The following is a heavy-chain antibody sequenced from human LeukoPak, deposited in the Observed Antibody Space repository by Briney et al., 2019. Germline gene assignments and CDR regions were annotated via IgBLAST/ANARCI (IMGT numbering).Heavy chain of an antibody. V-gene: IGHV2-70*11. CDR3: SRVIAVAGGGAFDH. J-gene: IGHJ5*02. CDR1: GFSLSTHGMC. D-gene: IGHD6-19*01. CDR2: IDWDDDR. Sequence: SGPTLVKPTQTLTLTCTFSGFSLSTHGMCVSWTRQVPGKALEWLARIDWDDDRYYTTSLRTRLTISKDTSKNQVVLTMTNMDPVDTGTYYCSRVIAVAGGGAFDHWGQGALVTVSS.